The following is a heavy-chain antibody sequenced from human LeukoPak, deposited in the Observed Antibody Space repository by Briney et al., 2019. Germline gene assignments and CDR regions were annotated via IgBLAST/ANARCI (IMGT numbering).Heavy chain of an antibody. CDR1: GFSLSTSGMC. CDR3: AQVLSPQAAFDI. Sequence: SGPALVKPTQTLTLTCTFSGFSLSTSGMCVNWIRQPPGKALEWLARVDWDNDKYYSTSLKTRLTISKDTSKNQVVLTMTNLDTVDTATYYCAQVLSPQAAFDIWGQGTMVTVSS. V-gene: IGHV2-70*11. CDR2: VDWDNDK. J-gene: IGHJ3*02.